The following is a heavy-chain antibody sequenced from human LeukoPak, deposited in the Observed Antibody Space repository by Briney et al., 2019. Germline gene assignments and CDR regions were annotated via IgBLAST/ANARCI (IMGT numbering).Heavy chain of an antibody. Sequence: ASVKVSCKASGFTFTSSAVQWVRQARGQRLEWIGWIVVGSGNTNYAQKFQERVTITRDMSTSTAYMELSSLRSEDTAVYYRAAADYYGSGSYYNSVYGMDVWGKGTTVTVSS. CDR2: IVVGSGNT. D-gene: IGHD3-10*01. CDR1: GFTFTSSA. CDR3: AAADYYGSGSYYNSVYGMDV. J-gene: IGHJ6*04. V-gene: IGHV1-58*01.